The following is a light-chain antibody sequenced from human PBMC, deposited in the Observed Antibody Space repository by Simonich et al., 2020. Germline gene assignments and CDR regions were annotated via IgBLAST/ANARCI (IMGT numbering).Light chain of an antibody. J-gene: IGKJ4*01. Sequence: DIQMIQSTSSLSASVGDIVTINGRASQSISSYLNWYQQNAGKAPKSLIYAASSLQSGVPSRFSGRGSGTDFTLTISSLQPEDFATYYRQQSYSTPPTFGGGTKVEIK. CDR2: AAS. CDR1: QSISSY. V-gene: IGKV1-39*01. CDR3: QQSYSTPPT.